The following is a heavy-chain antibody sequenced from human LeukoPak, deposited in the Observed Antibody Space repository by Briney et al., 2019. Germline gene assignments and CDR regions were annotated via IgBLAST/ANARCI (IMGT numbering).Heavy chain of an antibody. D-gene: IGHD3-3*01. Sequence: PGGSLRLSCAASGFTFSSYSMNWVRQAPGKGLEWVAVIWYDGSNKYYADSVKGRFTISRDNSKNTLYLQMNSLRAEDTAVYYCAKSDFWSGYFYYYYMDVWGKGTTVTVSS. J-gene: IGHJ6*03. CDR2: IWYDGSNK. CDR1: GFTFSSYS. CDR3: AKSDFWSGYFYYYYMDV. V-gene: IGHV3-33*08.